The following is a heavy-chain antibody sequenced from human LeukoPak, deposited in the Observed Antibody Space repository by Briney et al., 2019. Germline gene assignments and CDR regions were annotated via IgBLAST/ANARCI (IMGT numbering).Heavy chain of an antibody. CDR1: GYTFTGYY. Sequence: GASVKVSCKASGYTFTGYYMHWVRQATGQGLEWMGWMNPNSGNTGYAQKFQGRVTMTRNTSISTAYMELSSLRSEDTAVYYCARGPYDYVWGSYFRLWFDPWGQGTLVTVSS. D-gene: IGHD3-16*01. CDR2: MNPNSGNT. CDR3: ARGPYDYVWGSYFRLWFDP. V-gene: IGHV1-8*02. J-gene: IGHJ5*02.